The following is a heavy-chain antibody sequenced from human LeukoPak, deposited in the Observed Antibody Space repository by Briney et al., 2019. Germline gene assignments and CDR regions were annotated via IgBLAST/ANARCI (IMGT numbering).Heavy chain of an antibody. D-gene: IGHD3-10*01. CDR1: GITLSNYA. CDR2: ISERGGST. V-gene: IGHV3-23*01. J-gene: IGHJ4*02. CDR3: AKRGVVIRGILVIGYHQEAYHYDF. Sequence: GGSLRLSCVVSGITLSNYAMTWVRQAPGKGLEWVSYISERGGSTTYADSVKGRFTISRDTSLNTLYLQMNNLRAEDTAVYFCAKRGVVIRGILVIGYHQEAYHYDFWGQGVLVTVSS.